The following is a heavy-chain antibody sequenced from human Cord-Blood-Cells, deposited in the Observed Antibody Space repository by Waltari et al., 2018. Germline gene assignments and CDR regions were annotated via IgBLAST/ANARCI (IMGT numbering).Heavy chain of an antibody. CDR1: GFTFSSYA. CDR2: ISGSGGST. J-gene: IGHJ3*02. V-gene: IGHV3-23*01. Sequence: EVQLLESGGGLVQPGGSMRLSCAASGFTFSSYAMSWVRQPPGKRLEWVSAISGSGGSTYYEDSVKGRFTISRDNSKNTLYLQMNSLRAEDTAVYYCAKDSGTGWNHDAFDIWGQGTMVTVSS. D-gene: IGHD1-1*01. CDR3: AKDSGTGWNHDAFDI.